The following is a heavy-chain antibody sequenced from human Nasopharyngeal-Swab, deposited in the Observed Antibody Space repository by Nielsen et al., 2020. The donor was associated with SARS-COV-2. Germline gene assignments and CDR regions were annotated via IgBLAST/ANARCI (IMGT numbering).Heavy chain of an antibody. Sequence: GESLKISCAASGFTFSSDAMRWVRQAPGEGLGWVSAISGSGGSTYYADSVKGRFTISRDNSKNTLYLQMNSLRADDTAVYYCAKEATLGGVGDYYYMDVWGKGTTVTVSS. CDR1: GFTFSSDA. J-gene: IGHJ6*03. CDR3: AKEATLGGVGDYYYMDV. D-gene: IGHD3-16*01. CDR2: ISGSGGST. V-gene: IGHV3-23*01.